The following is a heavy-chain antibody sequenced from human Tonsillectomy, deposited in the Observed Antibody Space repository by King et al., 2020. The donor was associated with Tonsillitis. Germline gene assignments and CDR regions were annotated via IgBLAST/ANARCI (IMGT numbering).Heavy chain of an antibody. J-gene: IGHJ2*01. CDR3: ARGCSCDCYSGLPFVL. Sequence: SYWMHWVRQVPGKGLVWVSRIKSDGRITTYADSVEGRFTISRDNGKATLYLQMHNLRAEDTALYYCARGCSCDCYSGLPFVLWGRGSLVTVSS. CDR2: IKSDGRIT. D-gene: IGHD2-21*02. CDR1: SYW. V-gene: IGHV3-74*03.